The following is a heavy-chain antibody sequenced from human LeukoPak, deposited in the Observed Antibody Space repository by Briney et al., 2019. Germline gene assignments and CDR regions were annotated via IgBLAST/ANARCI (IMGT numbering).Heavy chain of an antibody. V-gene: IGHV4-38-2*01. D-gene: IGHD4-11*01. CDR2: IYHSGST. CDR3: ARRYSNYFFDY. J-gene: IGHJ4*02. CDR1: GYSITSGYY. Sequence: SETLSLTCGVSGYSITSGYYWAWIRQPPGKGLEWIGNIYHSGSTYYNPPLKSRVTISVDTSKNHFSLKLSSVTAADTAVYYCARRYSNYFFDYWGQGTLVTVSS.